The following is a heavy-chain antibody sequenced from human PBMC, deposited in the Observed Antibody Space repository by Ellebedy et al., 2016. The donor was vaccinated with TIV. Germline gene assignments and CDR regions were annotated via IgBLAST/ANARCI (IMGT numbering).Heavy chain of an antibody. V-gene: IGHV1-69*04. J-gene: IGHJ3*02. D-gene: IGHD7-27*01. CDR3: ARAPPPRGDRSADAFDI. CDR1: GGTFSSYS. CDR2: IIPILDIT. Sequence: AASVKVSCKASGGTFSSYSINWVRQAPGQGLEWMGRIIPILDITNYAQNFQGRVKITADKSTSTAYMELSSLRSEDTAVYYCARAPPPRGDRSADAFDIWGQGTMVTVSS.